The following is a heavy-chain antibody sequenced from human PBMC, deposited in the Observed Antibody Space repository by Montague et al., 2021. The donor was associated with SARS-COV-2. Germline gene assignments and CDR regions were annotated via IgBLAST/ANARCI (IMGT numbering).Heavy chain of an antibody. J-gene: IGHJ4*02. CDR1: GDSVSSNTPA. D-gene: IGHD6-13*01. Sequence: CAISGDSVSSNTPAWNSIRHSPSRDFGWHGMSYHRPKWYYDYAVSVKSRMTISPDTSKNQFSLQLSSVTPGDRAVYYCARDPRYSLSWSFDYWGQGTLVTVSS. V-gene: IGHV6-1*01. CDR2: SYHRPKWYY. CDR3: ARDPRYSLSWSFDY.